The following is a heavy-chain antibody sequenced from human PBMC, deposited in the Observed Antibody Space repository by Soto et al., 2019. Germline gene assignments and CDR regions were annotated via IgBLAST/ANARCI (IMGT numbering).Heavy chain of an antibody. Sequence: EVQLVETGGGLIQPGGSLRLSCAASGFTVSSNYMSWVRQAPGKGLEWVSVIYSGGSTYYADSVKGRFTISRDNSKNTLYLQINSLRAEDTAVYYCATAFIPYYFDHWGQGTLVTVSS. J-gene: IGHJ4*02. D-gene: IGHD3-16*02. CDR2: IYSGGST. CDR1: GFTVSSNY. V-gene: IGHV3-53*02. CDR3: ATAFIPYYFDH.